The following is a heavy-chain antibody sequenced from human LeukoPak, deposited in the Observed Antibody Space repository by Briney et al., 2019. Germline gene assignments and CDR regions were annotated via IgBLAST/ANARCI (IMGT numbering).Heavy chain of an antibody. Sequence: ASVKVSCKVSGYTPTELSMHWVRQAPGKGLEWMGGFDPEDGETIYAQKFQGRVTMTEDTSTDTAYMELSSLRSEDTAVYYCATGWAGSSGWPQPDNWFDPWGQGTLVTVSS. CDR3: ATGWAGSSGWPQPDNWFDP. D-gene: IGHD6-19*01. J-gene: IGHJ5*02. CDR2: FDPEDGET. V-gene: IGHV1-24*01. CDR1: GYTPTELS.